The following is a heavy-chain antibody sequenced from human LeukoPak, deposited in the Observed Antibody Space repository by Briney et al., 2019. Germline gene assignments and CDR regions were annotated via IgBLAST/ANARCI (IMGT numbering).Heavy chain of an antibody. CDR3: ARDPLQWLVQYYFDY. V-gene: IGHV1-2*02. CDR2: INPNSGGI. Sequence: GASVTVSCKASGYTFTGYYMDWVRQARGQGLEWMGWINPNSGGINYAQKFQGRVTMTRDTSISTAYMELSRLRSDDTAVYYCARDPLQWLVQYYFDYWGQGTLVTVSS. J-gene: IGHJ4*02. CDR1: GYTFTGYY. D-gene: IGHD6-19*01.